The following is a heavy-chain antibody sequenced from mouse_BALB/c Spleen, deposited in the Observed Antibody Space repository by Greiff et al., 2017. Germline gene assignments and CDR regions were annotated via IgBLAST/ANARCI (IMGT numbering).Heavy chain of an antibody. J-gene: IGHJ2*01. CDR3: ARWELTGTFYFDY. V-gene: IGHV3-8*02. CDR1: GDSITSGY. Sequence: VQLKQSGPSLVKPSQTLSLTCSVTGDSITSGYWNWIRKFPGNKLEYMGYISYSGSTYYNPSLKSRISITRDTSKNQYYLQLNSVTTEDTATYYCARWELTGTFYFDYWGQGTTLTVSS. CDR2: ISYSGST. D-gene: IGHD4-1*01.